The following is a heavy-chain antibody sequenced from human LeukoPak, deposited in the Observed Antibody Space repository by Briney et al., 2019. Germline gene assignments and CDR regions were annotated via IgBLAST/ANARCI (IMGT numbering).Heavy chain of an antibody. CDR1: GFTFSNVW. CDR3: TTLAYASGIYYSPEPYFDY. Sequence: GGSLRLSCAASGFTFSNVWMSWVRQAPGKGLEWVGRIKSKSDGGTTDYAAPVKGRFTISRDDSKNTLYLQVDSLKTEDTAVYYCTTLAYASGIYYSPEPYFDYWGQGTLVTVSS. V-gene: IGHV3-15*01. D-gene: IGHD3-10*01. CDR2: IKSKSDGGTT. J-gene: IGHJ4*02.